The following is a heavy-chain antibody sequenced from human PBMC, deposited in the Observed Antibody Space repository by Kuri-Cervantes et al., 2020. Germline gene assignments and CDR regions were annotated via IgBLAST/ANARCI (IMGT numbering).Heavy chain of an antibody. J-gene: IGHJ5*02. Sequence: SETLSLTCAVYGGSFSGYYWSWIRQPPGKGLEWIGYIYYSGSTYYNPSLKSRVTISVDTSKNQFSLKLSSVTAADTAVYYCARDTGSWGQGTLVTVSS. CDR1: GGSFSGYY. CDR2: IYYSGST. D-gene: IGHD4-11*01. V-gene: IGHV4-34*09. CDR3: ARDTGS.